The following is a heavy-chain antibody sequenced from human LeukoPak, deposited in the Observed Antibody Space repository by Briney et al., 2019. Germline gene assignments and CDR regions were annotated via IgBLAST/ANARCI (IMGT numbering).Heavy chain of an antibody. J-gene: IGHJ4*02. CDR2: ISSSGSTI. CDR3: ARETGFGWYYDSSGVDY. CDR1: GFTFSSYE. Sequence: GGSLRLSCAASGFTFSSYEMNWVRQAPGKGLEWVSYISSSGSTIYYADSVKGRFTISRDNAKNSLYLQMSSLRAEDTAVYYCARETGFGWYYDSSGVDYWGQGTLVTVSS. V-gene: IGHV3-48*03. D-gene: IGHD3-22*01.